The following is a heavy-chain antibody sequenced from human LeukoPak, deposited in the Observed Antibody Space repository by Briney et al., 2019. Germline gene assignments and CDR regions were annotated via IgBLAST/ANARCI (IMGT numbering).Heavy chain of an antibody. CDR2: ISYDGSNK. CDR3: AKDGGDGYNFSDY. V-gene: IGHV3-30*18. J-gene: IGHJ4*02. Sequence: GGSLRLSCAASGFTFSSYGMHWVRQAPGKGLEWVAVISYDGSNKYYADSVKGRFTISRDNSKNTLYLQMNSLRAEDTAVYYCAKDGGDGYNFSDYWGQGTLVTVSS. CDR1: GFTFSSYG. D-gene: IGHD5-24*01.